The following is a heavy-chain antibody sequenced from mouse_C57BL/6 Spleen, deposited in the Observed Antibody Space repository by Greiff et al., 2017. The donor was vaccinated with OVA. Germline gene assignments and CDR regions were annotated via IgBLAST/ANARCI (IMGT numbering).Heavy chain of an antibody. CDR3: ARQPYYYGSSPYYFDY. J-gene: IGHJ2*01. CDR1: GYTFTSYW. V-gene: IGHV1-64*01. Sequence: QVQLQQPGAELVKPGASVKLSCKASGYTFTSYWMHWVKQRPGQGLEWIGMIHPNSGSTNYNEKFKSKATLTVDKSSSTAYMQLSSLTSEDSAVYYCARQPYYYGSSPYYFDYWGKGTTLTVSS. D-gene: IGHD1-1*01. CDR2: IHPNSGST.